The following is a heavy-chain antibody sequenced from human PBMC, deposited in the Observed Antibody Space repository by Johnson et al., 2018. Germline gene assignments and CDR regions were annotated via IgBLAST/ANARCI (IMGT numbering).Heavy chain of an antibody. V-gene: IGHV3-74*01. J-gene: IGHJ1*01. Sequence: VQLQESGGGLVQPGGSLRLSCAASGFTFSSYWMHWVRQAPGKGLVWVSRINSDGSSTSYADSVKGRFTISRDNVKNTLYHQKNSLRAEDTAVYYCAKGVRGYLGLEYFHHWGQGTLVTVSS. CDR3: AKGVRGYLGLEYFHH. CDR1: GFTFSSYW. D-gene: IGHD3-22*01. CDR2: INSDGSST.